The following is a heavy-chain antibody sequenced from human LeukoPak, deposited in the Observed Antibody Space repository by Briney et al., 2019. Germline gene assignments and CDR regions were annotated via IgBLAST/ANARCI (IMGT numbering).Heavy chain of an antibody. CDR3: ARIPGYSSGWIDY. J-gene: IGHJ4*02. D-gene: IGHD6-19*01. CDR1: GFTFSSYA. CDR2: ISGSGGST. V-gene: IGHV3-23*01. Sequence: GRSLRLSCAASGFTFSSYAMSWVRQAPGKGLEWVSAISGSGGSTYYADSVKGRFTISRDNSKNTLYLQMNSLRAEDTAVYYCARIPGYSSGWIDYWGQGTLVTVSS.